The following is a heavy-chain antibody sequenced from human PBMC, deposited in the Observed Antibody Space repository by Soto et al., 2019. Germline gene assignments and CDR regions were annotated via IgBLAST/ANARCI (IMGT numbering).Heavy chain of an antibody. CDR3: AGGRYGDY. D-gene: IGHD1-1*01. CDR1: GYTFTSYG. V-gene: IGHV1-18*01. J-gene: IGHJ4*02. Sequence: QVHLVQSGAEVKKPGASVKVSCKASGYTFTSYGITWVRQAPGRGLEWMGWFSAHNGNTDYAQKLQGRVIVTRDTSASTAYMELMSLISDDTAVYYCAGGRYGDYWGQGALVTVSS. CDR2: FSAHNGNT.